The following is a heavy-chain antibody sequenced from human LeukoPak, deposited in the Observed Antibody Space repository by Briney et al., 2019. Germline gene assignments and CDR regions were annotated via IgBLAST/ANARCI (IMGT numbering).Heavy chain of an antibody. D-gene: IGHD3-22*01. CDR2: IIPIFGTA. CDR3: ARDPKAPDSSGYYYYYYGMDV. CDR1: GGTFSSYA. V-gene: IGHV1-69*13. Sequence: SVKVSCKASGGTFSSYAISWVRQAPGRGLEWMGGIIPIFGTANYAQKFQGRVTITADESTSTAYMELSSLRSEDTAVYYCARDPKAPDSSGYYYYYYGMDVWGQGTTVTVSS. J-gene: IGHJ6*02.